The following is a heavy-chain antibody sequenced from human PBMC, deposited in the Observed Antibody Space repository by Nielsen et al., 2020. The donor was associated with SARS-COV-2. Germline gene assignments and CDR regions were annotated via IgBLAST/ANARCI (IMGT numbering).Heavy chain of an antibody. CDR1: GFTFSSYA. D-gene: IGHD4-23*01. J-gene: IGHJ4*02. Sequence: GESLKISCAASGFTFSSYAMSWVRQAPGKGLEWVSAISGSGGSTYYADSVKGRFTISRDNSKNTLYLQMNSLRAEDTAVYYCAKSASLRWFYYFDYWGQGTLVTVSS. CDR2: ISGSGGST. CDR3: AKSASLRWFYYFDY. V-gene: IGHV3-23*01.